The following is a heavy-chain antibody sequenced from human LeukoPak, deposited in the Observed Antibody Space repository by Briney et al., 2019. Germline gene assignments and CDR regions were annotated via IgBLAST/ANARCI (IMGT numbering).Heavy chain of an antibody. CDR2: INTNTGKP. Sequence: AASVKVSCKTSGYTFTSYAMNWVRQAPGQGLEWMGWINTNTGKPTYAQGLTGRFVFSLDTSVSTTYLQISNLKAEDTAVYYCARDPTFDDILPWGYWGQGTLVTVSS. CDR1: GYTFTSYA. CDR3: ARDPTFDDILPWGY. V-gene: IGHV7-4-1*02. D-gene: IGHD3-9*01. J-gene: IGHJ4*02.